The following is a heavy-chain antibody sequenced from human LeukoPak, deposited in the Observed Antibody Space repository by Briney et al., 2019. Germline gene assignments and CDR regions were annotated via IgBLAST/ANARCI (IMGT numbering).Heavy chain of an antibody. CDR2: IYYSGST. CDR1: GGSISSGDYY. CDR3: ARDTVTTFGYYYGMDV. Sequence: SETLSLTCTVSGGSISSGDYYWSWIRQPPGTGLEWIGYIYYSGSTYYNPSLKSRVTISVDTSKNQFSLKLSSVTAADTAVYYCARDTVTTFGYYYGMDVWGKGPRSPSPQ. D-gene: IGHD4-17*01. J-gene: IGHJ6*01. V-gene: IGHV4-30-4*01.